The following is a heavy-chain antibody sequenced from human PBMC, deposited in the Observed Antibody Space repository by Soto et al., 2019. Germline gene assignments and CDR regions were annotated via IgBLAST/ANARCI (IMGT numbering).Heavy chain of an antibody. Sequence: KTSETLSLTCTVSGGSISSSSYYWGWIRQPPGKGLEWIGSIYYSGSTYYNPSLKSRVTISVDTSKNQFSLKLSSVTAADTAVYYCARSPPGYYYDSSGSNFDYWGQGTLVTVSS. V-gene: IGHV4-39*01. CDR3: ARSPPGYYYDSSGSNFDY. CDR2: IYYSGST. J-gene: IGHJ4*02. CDR1: GGSISSSSYY. D-gene: IGHD3-22*01.